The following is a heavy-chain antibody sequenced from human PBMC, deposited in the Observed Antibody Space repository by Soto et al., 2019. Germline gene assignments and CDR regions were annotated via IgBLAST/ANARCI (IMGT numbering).Heavy chain of an antibody. D-gene: IGHD3-10*01. CDR1: GFTFSSYG. CDR2: IWYDGSNK. V-gene: IGHV3-33*01. J-gene: IGHJ4*01. CDR3: PRVGYYGSGSYSPFVY. Sequence: GGSLRLSCAASGFTFSSYGMHWVRQAPGKWLEWVAVIWYDGSNKYYADSVKGRFTISRDNSKNTLYLQMNSLRAEDTAVYYCPRVGYYGSGSYSPFVYLGHGXLVTVYS.